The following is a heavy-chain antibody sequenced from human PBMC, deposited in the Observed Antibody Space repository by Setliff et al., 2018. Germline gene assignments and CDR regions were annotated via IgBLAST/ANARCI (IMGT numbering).Heavy chain of an antibody. V-gene: IGHV3-21*01. CDR2: ITRGSSNI. CDR3: ARDITKWGYFFDY. Sequence: GGSLRLSCAASGFTFSTYSMNWVRQAPGKGLEWVASITRGSSNIWYADSVKGRFTISRDNSKNTLYLQMNSLRAEDTAVYYCARDITKWGYFFDYWGLGTLVTVSS. J-gene: IGHJ4*02. D-gene: IGHD3-10*01. CDR1: GFTFSTYS.